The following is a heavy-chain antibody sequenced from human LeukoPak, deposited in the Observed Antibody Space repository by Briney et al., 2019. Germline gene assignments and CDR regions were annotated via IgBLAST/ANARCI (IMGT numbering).Heavy chain of an antibody. V-gene: IGHV6-1*01. Sequence: SQTLSLTCAISGDSVSSNSVAWNWLRQSPSRGLEWLGRTYYRSKWYNDYAVSVKSRITINPDTSKNQFSLQLNSVTPEDTAVYYCARGMAVTGYYFDYWGQGTLVTVSS. CDR2: TYYRSKWYN. CDR3: ARGMAVTGYYFDY. CDR1: GDSVSSNSVA. J-gene: IGHJ4*02. D-gene: IGHD6-19*01.